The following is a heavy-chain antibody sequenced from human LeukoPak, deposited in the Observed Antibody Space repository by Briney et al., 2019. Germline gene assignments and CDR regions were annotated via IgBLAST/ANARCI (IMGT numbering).Heavy chain of an antibody. CDR3: ARDGATGLRYFAY. Sequence: RASETLSLTCTVSGGSISSYYWSWIRQPPGKGLEWIGYIYYSGSTNYNPSLKSRVTISVDKSKNQFSLKLSSVTAADTAVYYCARDGATGLRYFAYWGQGTLVTVSS. J-gene: IGHJ4*02. V-gene: IGHV4-59*12. CDR1: GGSISSYY. CDR2: IYYSGST. D-gene: IGHD3-9*01.